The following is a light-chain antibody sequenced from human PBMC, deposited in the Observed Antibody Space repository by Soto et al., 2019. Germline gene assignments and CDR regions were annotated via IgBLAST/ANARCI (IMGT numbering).Light chain of an antibody. CDR3: SSHTSSSTVV. Sequence: QSALTQPASVSGSPGQSITTSCSGTSSDVGGYNYVSWYQQHPGKAPKLMIYEVSNRPSGVSNRFSGSKSGNTASLTISGLQAEDEADYYCSSHTSSSTVVFGGGTKVTVL. CDR2: EVS. V-gene: IGLV2-14*01. CDR1: SSDVGGYNY. J-gene: IGLJ2*01.